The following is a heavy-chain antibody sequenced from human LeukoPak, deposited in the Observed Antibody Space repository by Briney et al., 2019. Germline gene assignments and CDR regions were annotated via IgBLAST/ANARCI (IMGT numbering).Heavy chain of an antibody. D-gene: IGHD3-22*01. Sequence: ASVKVSCKASGYTFTNYGISWVRQAPGQGLEWMGWISAYNGNTDYAQKLQGRVTMTTDTSTSTAYMELRSLRSDDTAVYYCSTYYYDSSGYYSFDYWGQGTLVTISS. J-gene: IGHJ4*02. CDR3: STYYYDSSGYYSFDY. CDR2: ISAYNGNT. V-gene: IGHV1-18*01. CDR1: GYTFTNYG.